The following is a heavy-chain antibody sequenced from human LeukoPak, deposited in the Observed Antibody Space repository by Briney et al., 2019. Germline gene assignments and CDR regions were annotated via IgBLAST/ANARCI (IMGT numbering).Heavy chain of an antibody. CDR3: TYGSGSYYLLTLDY. D-gene: IGHD3-10*01. CDR1: GFTFSSYW. Sequence: PGGSLRLSCAGSGFTFSSYWMSWVRQAPGKGLEWVANIKQDGSEKYYVDSVKGRFTISRDNAKNSLYLQMNSLRAEDTAVYYCTYGSGSYYLLTLDYWGQGTLVTVSS. J-gene: IGHJ4*02. CDR2: IKQDGSEK. V-gene: IGHV3-7*01.